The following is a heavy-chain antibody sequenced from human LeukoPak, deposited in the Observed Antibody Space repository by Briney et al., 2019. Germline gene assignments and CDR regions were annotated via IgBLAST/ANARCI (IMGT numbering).Heavy chain of an antibody. CDR1: GYTFTGYY. V-gene: IGHV1-2*02. CDR2: NNPNSGGT. CDR3: ARGRPYSSSWYEGLDY. D-gene: IGHD6-13*01. Sequence: GAPVKVSCKASGYTFTGYYMHWVRQAPGQGLEWMGWNNPNSGGTNYAQKFQGRVTMTRDTSISTAYMELSRLRSDDTAVYYCARGRPYSSSWYEGLDYWGQGTLVTVSS. J-gene: IGHJ4*02.